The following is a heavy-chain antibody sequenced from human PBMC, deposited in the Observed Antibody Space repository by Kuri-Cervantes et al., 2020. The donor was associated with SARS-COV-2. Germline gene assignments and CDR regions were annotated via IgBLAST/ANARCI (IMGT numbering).Heavy chain of an antibody. CDR1: GFTFSSYG. CDR2: IWYDGSNK. J-gene: IGHJ5*02. V-gene: IGHV3-33*01. D-gene: IGHD6-13*01. CDR3: ARDMPFGSSWYADSWFDP. Sequence: GGSLRLSCAASGFTFSSYGMHWVRQAPGKGLEWVAVIWYDGSNKYYADSVKGRFTISRDNSKNTLYLQMNSLRAEDTAVYYCARDMPFGSSWYADSWFDPWGQGTLVTVSS.